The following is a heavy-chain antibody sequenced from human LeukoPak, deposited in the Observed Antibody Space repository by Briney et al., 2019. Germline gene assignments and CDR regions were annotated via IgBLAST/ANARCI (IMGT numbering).Heavy chain of an antibody. CDR2: ISSDEINE. D-gene: IGHD5-24*01. V-gene: IGHV3-30*18. CDR3: AKGESITSAWFDS. Sequence: GGSLRLSCAASGFSFRSYGMHRVRQAPGKGLEWVAVISSDEINEYYADSVKGRFTISRDNSKNTLYLQINSLRGEDTAVYYCAKGESITSAWFDSWGQGTLVTVSS. J-gene: IGHJ5*01. CDR1: GFSFRSYG.